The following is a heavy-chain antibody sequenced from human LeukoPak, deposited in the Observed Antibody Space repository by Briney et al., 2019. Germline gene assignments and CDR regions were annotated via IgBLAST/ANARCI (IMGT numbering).Heavy chain of an antibody. CDR1: GLTFSRFG. CDR2: IWFDGSKK. Sequence: RGSLRLSCAASGLTFSRFGMHWVGQAPSKGLEWVAVIWFDGSKKYYTDSVQGRFTISRDNSKNTLSLQMNSLRAEDTGFYYCARDAGYGSSWYDYWGQGELVTVSS. CDR3: ARDAGYGSSWYDY. J-gene: IGHJ4*02. V-gene: IGHV3-33*01. D-gene: IGHD6-13*01.